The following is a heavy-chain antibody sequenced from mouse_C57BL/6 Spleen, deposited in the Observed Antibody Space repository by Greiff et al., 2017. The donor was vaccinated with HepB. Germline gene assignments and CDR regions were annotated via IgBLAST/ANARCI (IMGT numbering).Heavy chain of an antibody. CDR3: ARGRTEDYFAY. CDR1: GYAFTNYL. Sequence: QVQLQQSGAELVRPGTSVKVSCKASGYAFTNYLIEWVKQRPGQGLEWIGVINPGSGGTNYNEKFKGKATLTADKSSSTAYMQLSSLTSEDSAVYCCARGRTEDYFAYWGQGTTLTVSS. CDR2: INPGSGGT. J-gene: IGHJ2*01. D-gene: IGHD3-3*01. V-gene: IGHV1-54*01.